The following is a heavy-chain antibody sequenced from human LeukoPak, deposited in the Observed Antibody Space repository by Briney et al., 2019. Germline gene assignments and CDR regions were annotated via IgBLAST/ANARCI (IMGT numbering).Heavy chain of an antibody. CDR2: IYTSGST. J-gene: IGHJ4*02. V-gene: IGHV4-4*07. Sequence: PSETQSLTCTVSGVSISSYYWSWIRQPAGKGLEWIGRIYTSGSTNYNPSLKSRVTMSVDTSKNQFSLKLSSVTAADTAVYYCARGTVTSPFDYWGQGTLVTVSS. D-gene: IGHD4-17*01. CDR1: GVSISSYY. CDR3: ARGTVTSPFDY.